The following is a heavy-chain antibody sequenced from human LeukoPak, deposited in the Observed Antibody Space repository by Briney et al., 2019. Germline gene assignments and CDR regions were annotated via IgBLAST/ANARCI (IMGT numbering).Heavy chain of an antibody. CDR3: ARGAGSSWFYS. V-gene: IGHV3-33*01. CDR1: GFSFSTYG. J-gene: IGHJ5*01. D-gene: IGHD6-13*01. CDR2: ISYDGKNI. Sequence: GGSLRLSCAASGFSFSTYGFHWVRQAPGKGLEWVSAISYDGKNIHYADSVKGRFSISRDNSRNTLYLQMNSLRVEDTAVYYCARGAGSSWFYSWGQGTLVTVSS.